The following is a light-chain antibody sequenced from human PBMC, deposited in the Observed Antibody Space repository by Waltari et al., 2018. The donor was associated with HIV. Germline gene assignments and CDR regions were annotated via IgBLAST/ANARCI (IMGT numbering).Light chain of an antibody. Sequence: QSALTQPRSVSGSPGQSVTISCTGTSSDVGGFNSVSWYQQHPGKAPKLMIYDVTKRPSGVPDRFSGSKSGNTASLTISGLLADDEADYYCCSYAGNYTLIFGGGTKLTVL. V-gene: IGLV2-11*01. CDR1: SSDVGGFNS. CDR2: DVT. J-gene: IGLJ2*01. CDR3: CSYAGNYTLI.